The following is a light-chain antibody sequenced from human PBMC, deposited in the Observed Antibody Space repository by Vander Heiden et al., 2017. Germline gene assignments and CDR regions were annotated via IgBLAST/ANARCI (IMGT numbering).Light chain of an antibody. Sequence: QSALTQPASVSGSPGQSITISCTGTISDVGAYNSVSWYQQHPGKAPKLMIYDVTNRPSGVSNRFSGSKSGNTASLTISGLQPEDEADYYCGSYTTSSTFVFGSGTEVTVL. V-gene: IGLV2-14*03. CDR1: ISDVGAYNS. CDR2: DVT. J-gene: IGLJ1*01. CDR3: GSYTTSSTFV.